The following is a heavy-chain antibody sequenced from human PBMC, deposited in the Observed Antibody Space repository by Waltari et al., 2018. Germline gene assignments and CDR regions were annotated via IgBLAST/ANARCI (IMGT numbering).Heavy chain of an antibody. CDR3: AREISDDILTGYYLDY. CDR2: IIPMFGTV. J-gene: IGHJ4*02. V-gene: IGHV1-69*15. CDR1: RGTFSIYA. D-gene: IGHD3-9*01. Sequence: QVQLVQSGAEVRKPGSSVKVSCKASRGTFSIYAVTWVRQAPGQGLEWMGRIIPMFGTVKYAQKFQGRVSITADESTNTAYMELSSLRSEDTAVYYCAREISDDILTGYYLDYWGQGTLVTVSS.